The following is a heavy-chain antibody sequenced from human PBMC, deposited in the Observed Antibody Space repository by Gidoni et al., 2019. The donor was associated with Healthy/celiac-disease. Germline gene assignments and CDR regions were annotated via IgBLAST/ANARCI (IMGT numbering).Heavy chain of an antibody. CDR3: ARMDDFWSGYHFNYYYYYGMDV. J-gene: IGHJ6*02. CDR1: GSTFSSYR. Sequence: EVQLVESGGGLVKPGGSLRLSCAASGSTFSSYRMNCVRQAPGKGLEWVSSIISSSSYIYYADSVKGRFTISRDNAKNSLYLQMNSLRAEDTAVYYCARMDDFWSGYHFNYYYYYGMDVWGQGTTVTVSS. V-gene: IGHV3-21*01. D-gene: IGHD3-3*01. CDR2: IISSSSYI.